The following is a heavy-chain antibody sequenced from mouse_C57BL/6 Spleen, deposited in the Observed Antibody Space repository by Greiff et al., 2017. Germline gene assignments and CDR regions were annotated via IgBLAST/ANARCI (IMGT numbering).Heavy chain of an antibody. D-gene: IGHD1-3*01. Sequence: VKPGASVKISCKASGYSFTDYNMNWVKQSNGKSLEWIGVINPNYGTTSYNQKFKGKATLTVDQSSSTAYMQLNCMTSEDSAVYDCARYWKVGNAMDYWGQGTSVTVSS. V-gene: IGHV1-39*01. CDR1: GYSFTDYN. CDR2: INPNYGTT. CDR3: ARYWKVGNAMDY. J-gene: IGHJ4*01.